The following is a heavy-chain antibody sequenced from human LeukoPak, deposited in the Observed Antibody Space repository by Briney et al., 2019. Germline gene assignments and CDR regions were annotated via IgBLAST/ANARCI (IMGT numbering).Heavy chain of an antibody. Sequence: SETLSLTCTVSGGSISSYYWSWIRQPPGKGLEWIGYIYSSGSTNYNPSLKSQVTISLDTSKKQLSLKVSSVTAADTAVYYCARGGVRYFDGSSFDYWGQGTLVTVSS. J-gene: IGHJ4*02. CDR1: GGSISSYY. V-gene: IGHV4-59*01. D-gene: IGHD3-9*01. CDR3: ARGGVRYFDGSSFDY. CDR2: IYSSGST.